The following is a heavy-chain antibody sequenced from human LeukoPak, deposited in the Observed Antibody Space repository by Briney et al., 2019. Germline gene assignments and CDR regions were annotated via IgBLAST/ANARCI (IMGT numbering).Heavy chain of an antibody. J-gene: IGHJ4*02. Sequence: SETLSLTCTVSGGSISSSSYYWGWIRQPAGKGLEWIGRIYTSGSTNYNPSLKSRVTMSVDTSKNQFSLKLSSVTAADTAVYYCARDSPRYGGYCSSTSCGIDYWGQGTLVTVSS. CDR1: GGSISSSSYY. CDR3: ARDSPRYGGYCSSTSCGIDY. V-gene: IGHV4-61*02. CDR2: IYTSGST. D-gene: IGHD2-2*01.